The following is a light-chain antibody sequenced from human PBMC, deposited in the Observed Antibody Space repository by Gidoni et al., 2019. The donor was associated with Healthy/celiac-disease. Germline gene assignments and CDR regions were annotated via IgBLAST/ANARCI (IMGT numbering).Light chain of an antibody. CDR2: GAS. CDR1: QSVSSSY. V-gene: IGKV3-20*01. Sequence: DIVLTQSPGTLSLSPGARATLSCRASQSVSSSYLAWYQQKPGQAPRLLIYGASSRATGIPDRFSGSGSGTDLTLTISRLEPEDFAVYYCQQYGSSPTWTCGQGTKVEIK. J-gene: IGKJ1*01. CDR3: QQYGSSPTWT.